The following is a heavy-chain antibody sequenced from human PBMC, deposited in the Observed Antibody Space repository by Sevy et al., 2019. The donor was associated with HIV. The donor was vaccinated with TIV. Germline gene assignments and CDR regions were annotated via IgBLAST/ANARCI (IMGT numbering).Heavy chain of an antibody. V-gene: IGHV3-30*04. D-gene: IGHD3-3*01. J-gene: IGHJ3*02. CDR2: IAYDGSNK. Sequence: GGSLRLSCTASGFVFSSYAMHWVRQAPGKGLEWVAFIAYDGSNKNYADSVKGRFTLSRDNSKNTLYLQMNTLGAEDTAVYYCARPRFLEWLSSAAFDIWGQGTMVTVSS. CDR1: GFVFSSYA. CDR3: ARPRFLEWLSSAAFDI.